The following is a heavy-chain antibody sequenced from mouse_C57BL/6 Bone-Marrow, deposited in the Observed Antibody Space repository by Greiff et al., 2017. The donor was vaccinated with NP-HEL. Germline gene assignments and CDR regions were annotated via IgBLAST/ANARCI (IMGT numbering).Heavy chain of an antibody. J-gene: IGHJ2*01. CDR3: ARWDYYGSPYYFDY. V-gene: IGHV1-26*01. CDR1: GYTFTDYY. CDR2: INPNNGGT. Sequence: VQLQQSGPELVKPGASVKISCKASGYTFTDYYMNWVKQSHGKSLEWIGDINPNNGGTSYNQTFKGKATFTVDKSSSTAYMELRSLTSEDSAVYYCARWDYYGSPYYFDYWGQGTTLTVSS. D-gene: IGHD1-1*01.